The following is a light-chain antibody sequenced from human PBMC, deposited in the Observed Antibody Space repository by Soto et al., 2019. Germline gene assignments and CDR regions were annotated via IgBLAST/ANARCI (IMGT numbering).Light chain of an antibody. J-gene: IGLJ3*02. CDR2: EVS. CDR3: SSYTSTTLGVV. V-gene: IGLV2-14*01. Sequence: QSALTQPASVSGSPGQSITISCTGTSSDVGAYNYVSWYQQHPDKAPKVMIYEVSNRPSGVSHRFSGSKSGNTASLTISGLQAEDEADDYCSSYTSTTLGVVFGGGTKLTVL. CDR1: SSDVGAYNY.